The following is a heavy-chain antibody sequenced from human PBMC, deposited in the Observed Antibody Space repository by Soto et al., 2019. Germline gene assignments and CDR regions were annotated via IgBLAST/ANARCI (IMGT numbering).Heavy chain of an antibody. CDR3: AKRKYDFWSGQVGMDV. J-gene: IGHJ6*02. Sequence: GGSLRLSCAASGFTFSSYGMHWVRQAPGKGLEWVAVISYDGSNKYYADSVKGRFTISRDNSKNTLYLQMNSLRAEDTAVYYCAKRKYDFWSGQVGMDVWGQGTTVTVSS. CDR2: ISYDGSNK. V-gene: IGHV3-30*18. CDR1: GFTFSSYG. D-gene: IGHD3-3*01.